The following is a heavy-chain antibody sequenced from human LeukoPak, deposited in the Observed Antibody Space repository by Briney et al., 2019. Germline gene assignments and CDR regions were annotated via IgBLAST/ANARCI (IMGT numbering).Heavy chain of an antibody. D-gene: IGHD3-22*01. CDR3: ARGIGTSYESSRDAFDI. CDR2: IRSPGTN. V-gene: IGHV4-61*02. CDR1: AGSINSDDYY. Sequence: SETLSLTCTVSAGSINSDDYYWSWIRQPAGMGLEWIGRIRSPGTNYNYNPSLKSRATISIDTSKNQFSLKLTSVTAGDTAVYYCARGIGTSYESSRDAFDIWGQGTMVTVSS. J-gene: IGHJ3*02.